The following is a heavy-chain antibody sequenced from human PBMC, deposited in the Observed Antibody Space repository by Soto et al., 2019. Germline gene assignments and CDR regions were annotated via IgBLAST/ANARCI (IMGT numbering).Heavy chain of an antibody. Sequence: SEPLSLTCTVSGGSMSSYYWDWIRQPPGKRLEWIGNINYSGSTNYNPSLKSRVTISVDTSKNQLSLKLTSVTAADTAVYYRARGGGSSGVWGQGTLVTVSS. CDR3: ARGGGSSGV. J-gene: IGHJ4*02. CDR1: GGSMSSYY. D-gene: IGHD2-15*01. V-gene: IGHV4-59*01. CDR2: INYSGST.